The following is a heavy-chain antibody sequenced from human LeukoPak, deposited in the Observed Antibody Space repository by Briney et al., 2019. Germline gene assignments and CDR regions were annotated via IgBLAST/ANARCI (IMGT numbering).Heavy chain of an antibody. Sequence: ASVKVSCKASGDTFSSYAISWVRQAPGQGLEWMGGIIPIFGTANYAQKFQVRVTITTDESTSTAYMELSSLRSEDTAVYYCARDRAPHSSSWYGYFDYWGQGTLVTASS. CDR3: ARDRAPHSSSWYGYFDY. V-gene: IGHV1-69*05. D-gene: IGHD6-13*01. J-gene: IGHJ4*02. CDR2: IIPIFGTA. CDR1: GDTFSSYA.